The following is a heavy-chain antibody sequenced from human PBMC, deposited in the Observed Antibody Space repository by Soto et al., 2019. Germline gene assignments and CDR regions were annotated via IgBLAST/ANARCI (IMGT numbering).Heavy chain of an antibody. D-gene: IGHD3-10*01. V-gene: IGHV1-2*04. CDR1: GYTFTGYY. J-gene: IGHJ6*02. CDR2: VNPNSGGT. CDR3: ARGGSLWFGELSAYYYGMDV. Sequence: ASVKVSCKASGYTFTGYYMHWVRQAPGQGLEWMGWVNPNSGGTNYAQKFQGWVTMTRDTSISTAYMELSRLRSDDTAVYYCARGGSLWFGELSAYYYGMDVWGQGTTVTVSS.